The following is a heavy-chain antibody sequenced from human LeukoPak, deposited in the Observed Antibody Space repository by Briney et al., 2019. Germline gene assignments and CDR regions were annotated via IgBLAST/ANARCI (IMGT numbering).Heavy chain of an antibody. Sequence: PGRSLRLSCAASGFTFDDYAMHWVRQAPGKGLEWVSGISWNSGSIGYADSVKGLFTISRDNAKNSLYLQMNSLRAEDTAVYYCAREGPIVVVPAATRGVFDYWGQGTLVTVSS. CDR2: ISWNSGSI. CDR3: AREGPIVVVPAATRGVFDY. CDR1: GFTFDDYA. J-gene: IGHJ4*02. V-gene: IGHV3-9*01. D-gene: IGHD2-2*01.